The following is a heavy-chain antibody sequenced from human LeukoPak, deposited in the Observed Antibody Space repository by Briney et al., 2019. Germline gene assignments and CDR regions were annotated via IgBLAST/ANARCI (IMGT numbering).Heavy chain of an antibody. D-gene: IGHD6-19*01. J-gene: IGHJ3*02. CDR3: ARDGGIAVAGDAFDI. Sequence: GGSLRLSCAASRFTFSSYWMNWVRQAPGKGLEWVANIKQDGSEKYYVDSVKGRFTISRDNAKNSLYLQMNSLRVEDTAVYYCARDGGIAVAGDAFDIWGQGTMVTVSS. CDR2: IKQDGSEK. V-gene: IGHV3-7*01. CDR1: RFTFSSYW.